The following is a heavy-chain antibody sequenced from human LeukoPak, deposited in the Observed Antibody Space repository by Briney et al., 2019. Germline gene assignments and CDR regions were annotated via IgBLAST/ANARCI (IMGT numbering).Heavy chain of an antibody. J-gene: IGHJ4*02. V-gene: IGHV3-74*01. D-gene: IGHD4-23*01. CDR3: VRGNDYGGPHY. CDR1: GFTFSSYS. Sequence: GGSLRLSCAASGFTFSSYSMSWVRQAPGKGLVWVSRIDRDGSRINYADSVKGRFTISRDNGKNTLFLQMNSLRAEDAAVYYCVRGNDYGGPHYWGQGTLVTVSS. CDR2: IDRDGSRI.